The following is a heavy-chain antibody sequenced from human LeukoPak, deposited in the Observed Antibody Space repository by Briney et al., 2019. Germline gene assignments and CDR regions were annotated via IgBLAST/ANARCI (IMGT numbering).Heavy chain of an antibody. D-gene: IGHD6-19*01. V-gene: IGHV4-4*07. CDR2: IYTSGST. CDR3: ARDRIAVAGDYFDY. J-gene: IGHJ4*02. Sequence: PSETLPLTCTVSGGSISSYYWSWIRQPAGKGLEWIGRIYTSGSTNYNPSLKSRVTMSVDTSKNQFSLKLSSVTAADTAVYYCARDRIAVAGDYFDYWGQGTLVTVSS. CDR1: GGSISSYY.